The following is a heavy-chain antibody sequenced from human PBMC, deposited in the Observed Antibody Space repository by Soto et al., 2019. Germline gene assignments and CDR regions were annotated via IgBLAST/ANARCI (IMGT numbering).Heavy chain of an antibody. D-gene: IGHD4-4*01. CDR3: ASCINYEYYFDC. CDR1: GGSISSGGSY. Sequence: PSETLSLTCTVSGGSISSGGSYWSWIREHPGKGLEWIGYIYYSGSTYYNPSLKSRATISVDTSKNQFSLKLSSVTAADTAVYYCASCINYEYYFDCWGQGTLVTVSS. V-gene: IGHV4-31*03. CDR2: IYYSGST. J-gene: IGHJ4*02.